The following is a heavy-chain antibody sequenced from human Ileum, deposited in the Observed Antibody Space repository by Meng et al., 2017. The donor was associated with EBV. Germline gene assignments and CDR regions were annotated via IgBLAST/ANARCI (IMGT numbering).Heavy chain of an antibody. V-gene: IGHV4-39*07. J-gene: IGHJ4*02. D-gene: IGHD6-19*01. CDR1: RGAISNVNGY. Sequence: QLQLQGSGQGLVKTSENRSVTWTGARGAISNVNGYWGWIRQPPGKGLEWIGSMYYSGSTYYNPSLKSRVTMSLDTSKNQFSLQLTSVTAADTALYYCATRVAAVKYYFDYWGQGTLVTVSS. CDR3: ATRVAAVKYYFDY. CDR2: MYYSGST.